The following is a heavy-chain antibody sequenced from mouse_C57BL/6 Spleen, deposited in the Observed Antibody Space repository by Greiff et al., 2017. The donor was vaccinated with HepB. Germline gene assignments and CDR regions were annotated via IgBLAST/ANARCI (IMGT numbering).Heavy chain of an antibody. J-gene: IGHJ3*01. D-gene: IGHD2-4*01. CDR3: ARSFGYDYDAWFAY. CDR1: GYTFTSYW. CDR2: IHPNSGST. Sequence: QVQLKQPGAELVKPGASVKLSCKASGYTFTSYWMHWVKQRPGQGLEWIGMIHPNSGSTNYNEKFKSKATLTVDKSSSTAYMQLSSLTSEDSAVYYCARSFGYDYDAWFAYWGQGTLVTVSA. V-gene: IGHV1-64*01.